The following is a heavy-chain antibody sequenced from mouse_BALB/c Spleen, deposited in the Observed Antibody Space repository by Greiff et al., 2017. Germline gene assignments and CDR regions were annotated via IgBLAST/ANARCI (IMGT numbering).Heavy chain of an antibody. CDR2: IWSDGST. V-gene: IGHV2-6-2*01. CDR3: ARSGYYLYYAMDY. J-gene: IGHJ4*01. CDR1: GFSLTSYG. Sequence: VQRVESGPDLVAPSQSLSITCTVSGFSLTSYGVHWVRQPPGKGLEWLVVIWSDGSTTYNSALKSRLSISKDNSKSQVFLKMNSLQTDDTAMYYCARSGYYLYYAMDYWGQGTSVTVSS. D-gene: IGHD2-3*01.